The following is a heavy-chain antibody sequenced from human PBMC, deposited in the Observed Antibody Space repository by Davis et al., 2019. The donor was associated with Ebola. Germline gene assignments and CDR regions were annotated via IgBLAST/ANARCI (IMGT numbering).Heavy chain of an antibody. J-gene: IGHJ4*02. CDR1: GFTFSSYG. CDR3: ASVAWGSGYFDF. D-gene: IGHD7-27*01. Sequence: GESLKISCAASGFTFSSYGMHWVRQAPGKGLEWVAVISYDGSNKYYADSVKGRFTISRDNSKNTLYLQMNSLRAEDTAVHYCASVAWGSGYFDFWGQGSLVTVSS. V-gene: IGHV3-30*03. CDR2: ISYDGSNK.